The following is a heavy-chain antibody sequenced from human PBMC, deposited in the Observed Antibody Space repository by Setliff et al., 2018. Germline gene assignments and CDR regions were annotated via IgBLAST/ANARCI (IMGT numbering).Heavy chain of an antibody. D-gene: IGHD3-3*01. V-gene: IGHV1-69*13. Sequence: SVKVSCKTSRGTFSNYAISWVRQAPGQGLEWMGGTTPIFTTANYAQKFQGRVTITADESTSTAYMELSSLKSEDTAMYYCARQAIFGSDAFDIWGQGTMVTVSS. J-gene: IGHJ3*02. CDR2: TTPIFTTA. CDR3: ARQAIFGSDAFDI. CDR1: RGTFSNYA.